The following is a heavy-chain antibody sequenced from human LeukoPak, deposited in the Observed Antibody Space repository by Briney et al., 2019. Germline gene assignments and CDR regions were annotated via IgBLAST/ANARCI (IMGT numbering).Heavy chain of an antibody. D-gene: IGHD1-26*01. Sequence: ASVKVSCKASGYTYTSYYIHWVRQAPGQGLEWMGIINPSGGSTSYAQKFQGRVTMTRDTSTSTVYMELSSLRSEDTAVYYCARDPSSIVGATFRYFQHWGQGTLVTVSS. CDR3: ARDPSSIVGATFRYFQH. CDR1: GYTYTSYY. V-gene: IGHV1-46*01. J-gene: IGHJ1*01. CDR2: INPSGGST.